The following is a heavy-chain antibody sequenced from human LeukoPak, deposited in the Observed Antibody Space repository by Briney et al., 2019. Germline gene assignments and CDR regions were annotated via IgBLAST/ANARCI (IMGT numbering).Heavy chain of an antibody. CDR1: GGTFSSYA. J-gene: IGHJ3*02. Sequence: ASVKVSCKASGGTFSSYAISWVRQAPGQGLEWMGRIIPILGIANYAQKFQGRVTITADKSTSTAYMELSSLRSEDTAVYYCARGETDEDAFDIWGQGTMVTVSS. CDR2: IIPILGIA. D-gene: IGHD1-1*01. V-gene: IGHV1-69*04. CDR3: ARGETDEDAFDI.